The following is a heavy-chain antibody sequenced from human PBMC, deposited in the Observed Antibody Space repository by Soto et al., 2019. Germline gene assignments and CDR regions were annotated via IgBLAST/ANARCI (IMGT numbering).Heavy chain of an antibody. Sequence: QMEQSGAEVRKPGSSVKVSCKPSGGSLTSYPMAWVRQAPGQGFEWMGGIIPIHGTTEYAQKFQGKVTITADESTNRATLELTGLTSEDTAVYYCARGWGLVSWGQGTLVTVSS. J-gene: IGHJ4*02. D-gene: IGHD3-16*01. CDR2: IIPIHGTT. V-gene: IGHV1-69*01. CDR1: GGSLTSYP. CDR3: ARGWGLVS.